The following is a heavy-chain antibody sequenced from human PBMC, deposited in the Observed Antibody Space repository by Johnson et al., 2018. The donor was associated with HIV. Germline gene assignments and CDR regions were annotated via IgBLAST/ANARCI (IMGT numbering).Heavy chain of an antibody. V-gene: IGHV3-30-3*01. CDR1: GFTFSSYA. CDR2: ISYDGSNE. D-gene: IGHD3-10*01. J-gene: IGHJ3*02. CDR3: ARERAMVRGVPDAFDI. Sequence: QVQLVESGGGVVQPGRSLRLSCAASGFTFSSYALHWVRQAPGKGLDWVAIISYDGSNEYYADSVKGRFTLSRDNSKNTLYLQMNSLRAEDTAVYYCARERAMVRGVPDAFDIWGQGTMVTVSS.